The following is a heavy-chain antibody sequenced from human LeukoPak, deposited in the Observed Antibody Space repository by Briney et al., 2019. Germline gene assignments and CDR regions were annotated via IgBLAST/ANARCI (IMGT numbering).Heavy chain of an antibody. CDR1: GFTFSSYA. CDR3: AREGSSGGYFDY. J-gene: IGHJ4*02. Sequence: GGSLRLSCAASGFTFSSYAMHWVRQAPGKGLEWVAVISCDGSNKYYADSVKGRFTISRDNSKNTLYLQMNSLRAEDTAVYFCAREGSSGGYFDYWGQGTLVTVSS. V-gene: IGHV3-30-3*01. CDR2: ISCDGSNK. D-gene: IGHD6-19*01.